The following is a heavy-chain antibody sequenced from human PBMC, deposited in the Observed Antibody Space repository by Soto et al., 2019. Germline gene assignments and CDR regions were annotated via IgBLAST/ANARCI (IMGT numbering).Heavy chain of an antibody. J-gene: IGHJ4*02. V-gene: IGHV3-30*03. CDR2: IAHDGTDQ. CDR3: TRSLGGSSYFVSDH. CDR1: GFTFSGYG. Sequence: QVQLVESGGGVVQPGRSLRLSCAASGFTFSGYGMQWVRQAPGKGLEWVAVIAHDGTDQYYADSVKGRFTISRDNSKNTLYLQMNGLRAEDTAMYYCTRSLGGSSYFVSDHWGQGTLVTVSS. D-gene: IGHD2-15*01.